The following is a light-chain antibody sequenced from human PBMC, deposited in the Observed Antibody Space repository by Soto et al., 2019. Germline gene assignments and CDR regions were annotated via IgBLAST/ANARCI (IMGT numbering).Light chain of an antibody. CDR2: ANN. Sequence: QSVLTHPPSVSVAPGQRVTISCTGSSSNIGTGYDVDWYQQLPVTAPKLLSYANNNRPSGVPDRFAGSRSGTSASLAITGLQAEDEADYYCQSYDSSLSGYVVFGGGTKVTVL. CDR1: SSNIGTGYD. CDR3: QSYDSSLSGYVV. J-gene: IGLJ2*01. V-gene: IGLV1-40*01.